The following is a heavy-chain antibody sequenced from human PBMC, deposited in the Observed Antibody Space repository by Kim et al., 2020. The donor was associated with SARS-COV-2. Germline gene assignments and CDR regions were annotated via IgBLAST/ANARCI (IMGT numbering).Heavy chain of an antibody. J-gene: IGHJ4*02. CDR3: VRHDIYLLKTATWVDY. Sequence: GESLKISCKGSGYSFTSYWIGWVRQMPGKGLEWMGIIYPGDSDIRYSPSFQGQVTISADKSISTAYLQWSSLKASDTAMYYCVRHDIYLLKTATWVDYWGQGTLVTVSS. CDR2: IYPGDSDI. D-gene: IGHD2-15*01. CDR1: GYSFTSYW. V-gene: IGHV5-51*01.